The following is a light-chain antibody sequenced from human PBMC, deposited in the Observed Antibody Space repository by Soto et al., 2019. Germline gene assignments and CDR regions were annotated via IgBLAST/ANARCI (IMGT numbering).Light chain of an antibody. V-gene: IGKV1-33*01. Sequence: EIQMTQSPSSLSASVGDRVTITCQASQDISNYFNWYQQKPGKAPKLLIYDASNLETGVTSRFSGSGSGTDFTFTISSLQPEDIATYYCQQYDNLLYTFGQGTKLEIK. CDR3: QQYDNLLYT. J-gene: IGKJ2*01. CDR1: QDISNY. CDR2: DAS.